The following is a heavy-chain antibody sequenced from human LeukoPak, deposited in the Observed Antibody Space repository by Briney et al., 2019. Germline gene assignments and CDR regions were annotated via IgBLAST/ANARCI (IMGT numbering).Heavy chain of an antibody. V-gene: IGHV4-34*01. CDR1: GGSFSGYY. CDR2: INHSGST. Sequence: PSETLSLTCAVYGGSFSGYYWSWIRQPPGKGLEWIGEINHSGSTNYNPSLKSRVTISVDTSKNQFSLKLSSVTAADTAVYYCARGRVLGIRKCHFDYWGQGTLVTVSS. D-gene: IGHD7-27*01. CDR3: ARGRVLGIRKCHFDY. J-gene: IGHJ4*02.